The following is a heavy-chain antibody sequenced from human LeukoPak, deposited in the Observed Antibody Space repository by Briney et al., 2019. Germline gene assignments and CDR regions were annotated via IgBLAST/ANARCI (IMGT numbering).Heavy chain of an antibody. Sequence: GESLRLSCAASGFTFSSYAMSWVRQAPGKGLEWVSAISGSGGSTYYADSVKGRFTISRDNSKNTLYLQMNSLRAEDTAVYYCAKPPKPYCSGGSCYLDYWGQGTLVTVSS. CDR2: ISGSGGST. D-gene: IGHD2-15*01. J-gene: IGHJ4*02. CDR3: AKPPKPYCSGGSCYLDY. V-gene: IGHV3-23*01. CDR1: GFTFSSYA.